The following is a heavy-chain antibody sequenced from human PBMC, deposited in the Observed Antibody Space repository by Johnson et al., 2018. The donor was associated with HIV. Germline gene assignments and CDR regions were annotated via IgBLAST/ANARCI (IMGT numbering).Heavy chain of an antibody. CDR2: IKQDGSEK. Sequence: VQLVESGGGLVQPGGSLRLSCAASGFTFSSYWMSWVRQAPGKGLEWVANIKQDGSEKYYVDSVKGRFTISRDNAKNSLYLQMNSLRAEDTAVYWCARNIEMATVGAFDIWGQGTMVTVSS. J-gene: IGHJ3*02. CDR1: GFTFSSYW. V-gene: IGHV3-7*01. D-gene: IGHD5-24*01. CDR3: ARNIEMATVGAFDI.